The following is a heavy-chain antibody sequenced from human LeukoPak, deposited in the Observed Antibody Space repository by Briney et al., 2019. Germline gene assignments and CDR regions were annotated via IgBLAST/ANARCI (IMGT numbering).Heavy chain of an antibody. D-gene: IGHD6-13*01. Sequence: PGGSLRLSCAASGFTVSSNYMSWVRQAPGKGLEWVGRIKSKTDGGTTDYAAPVKGRFTISRDDSKNTLYLQMNSLKTEDTAVYYCTTIAAAGTSWFDPWGQGTLVTVSS. CDR3: TTIAAAGTSWFDP. CDR2: IKSKTDGGTT. V-gene: IGHV3-15*01. J-gene: IGHJ5*02. CDR1: GFTVSSNY.